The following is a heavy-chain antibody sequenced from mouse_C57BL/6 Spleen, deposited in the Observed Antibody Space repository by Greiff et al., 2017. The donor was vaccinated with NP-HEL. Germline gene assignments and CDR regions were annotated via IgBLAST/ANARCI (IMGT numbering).Heavy chain of an antibody. CDR2: ISSGSSTI. CDR1: GFTFSDYG. Sequence: EVKLEESGGGLVKPGGSLKLSCAASGFTFSDYGMHWVRQAPEKGLEWVAYISSGSSTIYYADTVKGRFTISRDNAKNTLFLQMTSLRSEDTAMYYCAKGGFAYWGQGTLVTVSA. V-gene: IGHV5-17*01. CDR3: AKGGFAY. J-gene: IGHJ3*01.